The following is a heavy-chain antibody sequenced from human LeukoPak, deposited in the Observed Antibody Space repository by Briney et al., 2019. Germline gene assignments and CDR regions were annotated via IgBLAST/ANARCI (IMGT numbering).Heavy chain of an antibody. Sequence: SGTLSLTCTVSGGSISSSSYYWGWIRQPPGKGLEWIGSIYYTGSTYYKPSLKSRVTISVDTSKNQFSLKLSSVTAADTAMYYCGRHASYSNYDLWGQGTLVTVAS. CDR2: IYYTGST. CDR1: GGSISSSSYY. V-gene: IGHV4-39*01. CDR3: GRHASYSNYDL. D-gene: IGHD2/OR15-2a*01. J-gene: IGHJ5*02.